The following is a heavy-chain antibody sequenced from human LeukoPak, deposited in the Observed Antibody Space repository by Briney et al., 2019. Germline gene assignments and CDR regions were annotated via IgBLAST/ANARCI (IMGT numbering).Heavy chain of an antibody. CDR3: ARGGKIWFGKVYMDV. D-gene: IGHD3-10*01. CDR2: INPNSGGT. V-gene: IGHV1-2*06. J-gene: IGHJ6*03. CDR1: GYTFTGYY. Sequence: ASVKVSCKASGYTFTGYYMHWVRQAPGQGLEWMGRINPNSGGTNYAQKFQGRVTMTRDTSISTAYMELSRLRSDDTAVYYCARGGKIWFGKVYMDVWGKGTTVTVSS.